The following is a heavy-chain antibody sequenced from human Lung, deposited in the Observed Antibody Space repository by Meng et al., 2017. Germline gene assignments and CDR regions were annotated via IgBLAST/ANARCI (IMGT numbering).Heavy chain of an antibody. CDR3: ARGPTTMAHDFDY. Sequence: EVGGSGSVKPSETRALPCVVAGGSFSDYYCSWIRQPPGKGLEWIGEINHSGSTNYNPSLDRRATISVDTSQNNLSLKLSFVTAADSAVYYCARGPTTMAHDFDYWGQGTLVTVSS. CDR2: INHSGST. J-gene: IGHJ4*02. V-gene: IGHV4-34*01. CDR1: GGSFSDYY. D-gene: IGHD4-11*01.